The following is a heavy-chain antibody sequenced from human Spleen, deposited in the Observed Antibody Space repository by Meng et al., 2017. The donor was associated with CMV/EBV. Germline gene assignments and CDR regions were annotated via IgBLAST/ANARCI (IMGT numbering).Heavy chain of an antibody. CDR2: IIPIFGTA. D-gene: IGHD2-2*01. CDR3: ARDLFVVVPAANGY. CDR1: GGTFSSYA. Sequence: SVKVSCKASGGTFSSYAISWVRQAPGQGLEWMGGIIPIFGTANYAQKFQGRVTMTTDTSTSTAYMELSRLRSDDTAVYYCARDLFVVVPAANGYWGQGTLVTVSS. J-gene: IGHJ4*02. V-gene: IGHV1-69*05.